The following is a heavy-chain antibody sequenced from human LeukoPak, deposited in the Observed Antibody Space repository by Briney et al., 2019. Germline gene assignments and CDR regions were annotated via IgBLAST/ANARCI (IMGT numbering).Heavy chain of an antibody. J-gene: IGHJ4*02. CDR2: IYYSGST. CDR1: GGSISSYY. V-gene: IGHV4-59*08. D-gene: IGHD7-27*01. Sequence: PSETLSLTCTVSGGSISSYYWSWIRQPPGKGLEWIGYIYYSGSTNYNPSLKSRVTISVDSSKNQFSLTLTSVTAADTAVFYCARRPHNWGFDYWGQGTVVTVSS. CDR3: ARRPHNWGFDY.